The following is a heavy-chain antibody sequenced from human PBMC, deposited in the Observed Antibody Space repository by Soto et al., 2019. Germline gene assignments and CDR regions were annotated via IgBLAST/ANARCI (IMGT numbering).Heavy chain of an antibody. Sequence: SESLSLNCPVSVGSISGTYWIWIRQSPGKGLEWIGYIFYTGSTNYNPSLKSRVTLSVDTSKNQFSLRLSSVTAADTAVYYCARVGSSGWSPDYWGQGTLVT. CDR2: IFYTGST. D-gene: IGHD6-19*01. CDR3: ARVGSSGWSPDY. CDR1: VGSISGTY. V-gene: IGHV4-59*01. J-gene: IGHJ4*02.